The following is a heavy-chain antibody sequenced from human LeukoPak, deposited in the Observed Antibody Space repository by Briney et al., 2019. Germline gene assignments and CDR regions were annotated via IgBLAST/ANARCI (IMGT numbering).Heavy chain of an antibody. CDR2: IYYSGST. J-gene: IGHJ4*02. CDR3: ARLDGDYAFDY. Sequence: GSLRLSCAASGFTFSTYNMNWVRQAPGKGLEWTGSIYYSGSTYYNPSLKSRVTISVDTSKNQFSLKLSSVTAADTAVYYCARLDGDYAFDYWGQGTLVTVSS. CDR1: GFTFSTYN. D-gene: IGHD4-17*01. V-gene: IGHV4-39*01.